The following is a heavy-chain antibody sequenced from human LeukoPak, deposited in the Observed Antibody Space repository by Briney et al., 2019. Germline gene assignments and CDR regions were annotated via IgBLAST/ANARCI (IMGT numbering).Heavy chain of an antibody. CDR1: GYTFTSYG. V-gene: IGHV1-3*01. CDR2: INAGNGNT. J-gene: IGHJ4*02. CDR3: AIPRPYSGSYYVPFDY. Sequence: ASVKVSCNASGYTFTSYGISWVRQAPGQGLEWMGWINAGNGNTKYSQKFQGRVTITRDTSASTAYMELSSLRSEDTAVYYCAIPRPYSGSYYVPFDYWGQGTLVTVSS. D-gene: IGHD1-26*01.